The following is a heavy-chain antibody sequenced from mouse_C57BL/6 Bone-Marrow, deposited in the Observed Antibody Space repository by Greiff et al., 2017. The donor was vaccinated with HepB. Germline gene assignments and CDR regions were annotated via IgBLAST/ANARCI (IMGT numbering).Heavy chain of an antibody. CDR1: GYTFTSYW. D-gene: IGHD2-4*01. CDR2: IHPNSGST. Sequence: QVQLQQPGAELVKPGASVKLSCKASGYTFTSYWMHWVKQRPGQGLEWIGMIHPNSGSTNYNEKFKSKATLTVDKSSSTAYMQLSSLTSEDSAVYYCASPYDYDVFAWFAYWGQGTLVTVSA. CDR3: ASPYDYDVFAWFAY. V-gene: IGHV1-64*01. J-gene: IGHJ3*01.